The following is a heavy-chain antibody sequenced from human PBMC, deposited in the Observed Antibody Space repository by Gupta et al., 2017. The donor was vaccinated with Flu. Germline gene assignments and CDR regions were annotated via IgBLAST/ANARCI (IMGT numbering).Heavy chain of an antibody. D-gene: IGHD2-21*01. CDR3: ARGRDCMKTAY. Sequence: SRLPHTRARGLVWMWCLHVNGNFYYNPSFGSRVTISLDTSKNQFSLMLTSLSAADTAIYYCARGRDCMKTAYWGQGTLVPVS. V-gene: IGHV4-59*01. CDR2: LHVNGNF. J-gene: IGHJ4*02.